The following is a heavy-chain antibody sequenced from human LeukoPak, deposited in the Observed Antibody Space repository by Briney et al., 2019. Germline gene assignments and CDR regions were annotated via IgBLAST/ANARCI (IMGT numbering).Heavy chain of an antibody. V-gene: IGHV1-69*05. CDR2: IIPIFGTA. J-gene: IGHJ4*02. D-gene: IGHD2-15*01. Sequence: SVKVSCKASGGTFSSYAISWVRQAPGQGLEWMGRIIPIFGTANYAQKFQGRVTITTDESTSTAYMELSSLRSEDTAVYYCARGGSSDVTLGDHFDYWGQGTLVTVSS. CDR1: GGTFSSYA. CDR3: ARGGSSDVTLGDHFDY.